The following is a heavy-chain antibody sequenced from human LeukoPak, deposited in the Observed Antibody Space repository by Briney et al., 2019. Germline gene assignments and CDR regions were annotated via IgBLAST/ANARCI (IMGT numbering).Heavy chain of an antibody. CDR1: GGTFSSYA. CDR2: IIPILGIA. V-gene: IGHV1-69*04. J-gene: IGHJ4*02. D-gene: IGHD5-18*01. CDR3: ARGEAMVTGLLDY. Sequence: SVKVSCKASGGTFSSYAISWVRQAPGQGLEWMGRIIPILGIANYAQKFQGRVTITADKSTSTAYMELSSLRSEDTAVYYCARGEAMVTGLLDYWGQGTLVTVSS.